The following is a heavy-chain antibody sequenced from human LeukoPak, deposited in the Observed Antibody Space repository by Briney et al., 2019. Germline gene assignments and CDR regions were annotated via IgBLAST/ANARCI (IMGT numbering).Heavy chain of an antibody. Sequence: SETLSLTCTLSGGSISSYFWSWIRQPAGKGLEWIGRIYTSGSTNYNPSLKSRVTISVDTSKNQFSLKLSSVTAADTAVYYCARVGGMVATYYFDHWGQGTLVTVSS. CDR3: ARVGGMVATYYFDH. CDR1: GGSISSYF. J-gene: IGHJ4*02. V-gene: IGHV4-4*07. D-gene: IGHD5-12*01. CDR2: IYTSGST.